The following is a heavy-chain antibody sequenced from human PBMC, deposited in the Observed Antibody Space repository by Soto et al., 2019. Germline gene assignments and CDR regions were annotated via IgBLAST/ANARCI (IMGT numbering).Heavy chain of an antibody. CDR1: GFTFTSYG. V-gene: IGHV3-30*03. D-gene: IGHD5-18*01. Sequence: QAHLVESGGGVVQPGRSLRLSCAASGFTFTSYGMHWVRQAPGTRLEWVAVISYDGGLQHYADSVKGRFTISRDNSKNMLILQMNRLRAEDTAVYYCVSERGYGHASVPYSWGQGTLVSVSS. CDR2: ISYDGGLQ. CDR3: VSERGYGHASVPYS. J-gene: IGHJ4*02.